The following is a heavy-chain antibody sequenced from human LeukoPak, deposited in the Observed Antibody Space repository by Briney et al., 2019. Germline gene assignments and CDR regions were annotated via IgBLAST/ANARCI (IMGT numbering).Heavy chain of an antibody. CDR1: GFTFSDYY. Sequence: GGSLRLSCAASGFTFSDYYMSWIRQAPGKGLEWVSYISSSGSPISYADSVEGRFTISRDNAKNSLYLQMNSLRAEDTAVYYCARVGTIVAVGTCDYWGQGTLVTVSS. V-gene: IGHV3-11*01. D-gene: IGHD6-13*01. J-gene: IGHJ4*02. CDR2: ISSSGSPI. CDR3: ARVGTIVAVGTCDY.